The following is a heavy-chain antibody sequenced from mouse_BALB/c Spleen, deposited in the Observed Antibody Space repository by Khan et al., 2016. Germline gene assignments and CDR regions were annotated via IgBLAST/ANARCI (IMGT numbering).Heavy chain of an antibody. Sequence: EVELVESGGGLVKPGGSLKLSCAASGFTFSDYYMYWVRQTPEKRLEWVATISDGGSYTYYPDSVKGRFTISRDNAKNNLYLQMSSLKSENTAMYYCAREGLRRGFAYWGRGTLVTGSA. CDR3: AREGLRRGFAY. V-gene: IGHV5-4*02. CDR2: ISDGGSYT. D-gene: IGHD2-4*01. CDR1: GFTFSDYY. J-gene: IGHJ3*01.